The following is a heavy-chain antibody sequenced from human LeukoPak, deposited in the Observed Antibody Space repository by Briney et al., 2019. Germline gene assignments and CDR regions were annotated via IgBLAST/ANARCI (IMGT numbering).Heavy chain of an antibody. CDR2: INHSGST. CDR3: ARAPLSGAPYYYYYYMDV. D-gene: IGHD2/OR15-2a*01. CDR1: GGSFSGYY. J-gene: IGHJ6*03. V-gene: IGHV4-34*01. Sequence: SETLSLTCAVYGGSFSGYYWSWIRQPPGKGLEWIGEINHSGSTNYNPSLKSRGTISVDTSKNQFSLKLSSVTAADTAVYYCARAPLSGAPYYYYYYMDVWGKGTTVTVSS.